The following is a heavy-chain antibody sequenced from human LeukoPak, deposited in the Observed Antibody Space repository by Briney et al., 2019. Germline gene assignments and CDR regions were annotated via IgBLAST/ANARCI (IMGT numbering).Heavy chain of an antibody. CDR3: ARAQEGFDY. V-gene: IGHV1-46*01. J-gene: IGHJ4*02. CDR1: GYTFTSNY. CDR2: IYPRDGST. Sequence: ASVKVSCKASGYTFTSNYIHWVRQAPGQGLEWMGMIYPRDGSTSYAQKFQGRVTVTRDASTSTVHMELSSLRSEDTAVYYCARAQEGFDYWGQGTMVTVSS.